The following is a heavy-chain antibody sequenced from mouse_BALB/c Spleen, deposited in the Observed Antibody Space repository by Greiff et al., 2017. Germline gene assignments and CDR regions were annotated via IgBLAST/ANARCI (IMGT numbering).Heavy chain of an antibody. CDR2: IWGDGST. Sequence: LVAPSQSLSITCTVSGFSLTGYGVNWVRQPPGKGLEWLGMIWGDGSTDYNSALKSRLSISKDNSKSQVFLKMNSLQTDDTARYYCARGGGNYGWYFDVWGAGTTVTVSS. CDR3: ARGGGNYGWYFDV. J-gene: IGHJ1*01. V-gene: IGHV2-6-7*01. CDR1: GFSLTGYG. D-gene: IGHD2-1*01.